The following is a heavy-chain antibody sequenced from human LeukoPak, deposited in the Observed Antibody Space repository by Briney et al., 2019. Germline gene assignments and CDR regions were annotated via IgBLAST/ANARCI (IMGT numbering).Heavy chain of an antibody. J-gene: IGHJ4*02. Sequence: ASVKVSCKASGYTFTGYYMYWVRQAPGQGLEWMGWIDPNSGGTNYAQKFQGRVTMTRDTSNSTAYMELSRLTSDDTAVYYCASRGASGSYGIDYWGQGTLVTVSS. CDR3: ASRGASGSYGIDY. V-gene: IGHV1-2*02. CDR2: IDPNSGGT. D-gene: IGHD3-10*01. CDR1: GYTFTGYY.